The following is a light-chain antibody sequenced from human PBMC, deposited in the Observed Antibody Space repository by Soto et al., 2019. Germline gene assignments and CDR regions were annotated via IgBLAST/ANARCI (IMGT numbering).Light chain of an antibody. J-gene: IGKJ2*01. CDR3: QQYNNWPPYT. CDR2: GAS. Sequence: ELVMTQSPATLSVSPGERATLSCRASQSISSNLAWYQQKPGQAPRLLIHGASTRAIGIPARFSGSGSGTEFTLTISSLQSEDFAFYYCQQYNNWPPYTFGQGTKLEIK. V-gene: IGKV3-15*01. CDR1: QSISSN.